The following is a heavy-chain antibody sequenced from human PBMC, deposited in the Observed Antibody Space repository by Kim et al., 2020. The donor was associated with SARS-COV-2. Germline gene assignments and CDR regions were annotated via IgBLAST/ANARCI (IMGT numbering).Heavy chain of an antibody. Sequence: ANYAQKFQGRVTITADESTSTAYMELSSLRSEDTAVYYCARNGFSDFWSYWGQGTLVTVSS. CDR3: ARNGFSDFWSY. CDR2: A. D-gene: IGHD3-3*01. J-gene: IGHJ4*02. V-gene: IGHV1-69*01.